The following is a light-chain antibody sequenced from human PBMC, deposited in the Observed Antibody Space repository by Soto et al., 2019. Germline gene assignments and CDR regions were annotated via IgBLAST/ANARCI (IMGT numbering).Light chain of an antibody. CDR2: DAS. CDR1: QSAISW. J-gene: IGKJ1*01. Sequence: DIQLTQSPSTLSASVGDRVTITCRASQSAISWVAWFQQKPGKAPNLLIYDASSLKSGVSSRFSGSGSGTEFTLPSSSLQPEDFVTYYCQQYNTFPWTLGQGTKVEIK. CDR3: QQYNTFPWT. V-gene: IGKV1-5*01.